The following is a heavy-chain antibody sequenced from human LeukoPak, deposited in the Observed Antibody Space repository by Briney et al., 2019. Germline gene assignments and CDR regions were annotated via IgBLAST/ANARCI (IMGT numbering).Heavy chain of an antibody. J-gene: IGHJ4*02. V-gene: IGHV3-23*01. CDR1: GFTFSSKA. Sequence: PGGSLTLSCAASGFTFSSKAMSWVRQAPGEGLEWVSAISVSGSSTYCGASVKGRFTISRDNSKSTLNLKMNSLRVDDTAVYYCAKDSRASSGYYCDRLGYWGQGTLVTVSS. CDR2: ISVSGSST. D-gene: IGHD3-22*01. CDR3: AKDSRASSGYYCDRLGY.